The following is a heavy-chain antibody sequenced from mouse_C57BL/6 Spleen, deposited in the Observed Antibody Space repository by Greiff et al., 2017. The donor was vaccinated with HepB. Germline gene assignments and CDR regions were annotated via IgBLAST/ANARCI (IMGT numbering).Heavy chain of an antibody. CDR1: GYTFTSYW. CDR3: TRENYSNYGPWFAY. Sequence: EVQLQESGTVLARPGASVKMSCKTSGYTFTSYWMHWVKQRPGQGLEWIGAIYPGNSDTSYTQKFKGKAKLTAVTSASTAYMELSSLTNEDSAVYYCTRENYSNYGPWFAYWGQGTLVTVSA. V-gene: IGHV1-5*01. D-gene: IGHD2-5*01. CDR2: IYPGNSDT. J-gene: IGHJ3*01.